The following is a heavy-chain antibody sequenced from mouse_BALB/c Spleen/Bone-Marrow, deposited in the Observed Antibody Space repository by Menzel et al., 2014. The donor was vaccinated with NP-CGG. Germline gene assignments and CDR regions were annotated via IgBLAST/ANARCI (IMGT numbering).Heavy chain of an antibody. D-gene: IGHD2-2*01. CDR1: GFTFSSYG. Sequence: EVQGVESGGDLVKPGGSLKLSCAASGFTFSSYGMSWVRQTPDKRLEWVATISSGGSYTYYPDSVKGRFTISRDNAKNTLYLQMSSLKPEDTAMYYCARQGYGYDGFDYWGQGTTLTVSS. CDR2: ISSGGSYT. CDR3: ARQGYGYDGFDY. V-gene: IGHV5-6*01. J-gene: IGHJ2*01.